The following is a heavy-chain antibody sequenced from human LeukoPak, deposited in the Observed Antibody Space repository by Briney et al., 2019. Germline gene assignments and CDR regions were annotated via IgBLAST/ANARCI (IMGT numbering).Heavy chain of an antibody. CDR1: GFTFSSYW. V-gene: IGHV3-74*01. CDR2: INSDGSST. CDR3: ARDDSVVVPAAMGEMLDY. Sequence: GGSLRLSCAASGFTFSSYWMHWVRQAPGKGLVWVSRINSDGSSTSYADSVKGRFTISRDNAKNTLYLQMNRLRAEDTAVYYCARDDSVVVPAAMGEMLDYWGQGTLVTVSS. J-gene: IGHJ4*02. D-gene: IGHD2-2*01.